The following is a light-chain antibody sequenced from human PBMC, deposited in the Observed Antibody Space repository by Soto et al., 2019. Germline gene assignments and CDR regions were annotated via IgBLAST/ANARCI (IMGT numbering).Light chain of an antibody. CDR2: AAS. CDR1: QSISNY. CDR3: QQYGNSPQT. V-gene: IGKV1-39*01. Sequence: DIQMTQSPSSLSASVGDRVTITCRASQSISNYLNWYQQKPGKAPKLLIYAASSLQSGVPSRFSGSGSGTDFTLTINRLEPEDFAVYYCQQYGNSPQTFGQGTKVDIK. J-gene: IGKJ1*01.